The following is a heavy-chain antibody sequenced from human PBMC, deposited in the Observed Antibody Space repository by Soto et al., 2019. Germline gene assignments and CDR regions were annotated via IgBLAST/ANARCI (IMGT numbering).Heavy chain of an antibody. CDR3: ATSRTPKAYDILTSGKVDY. D-gene: IGHD3-9*01. J-gene: IGHJ4*02. Sequence: QVQLVQSGAEVKKPGSSVKVSCKASGGTFSSYTISWVRQAPGQGLEWMGRIIPILGIANYAQKFQGRVTVTADKSTSTDYMELSSLRSEDTAVYYCATSRTPKAYDILTSGKVDYWGQGTLVTVSS. CDR2: IIPILGIA. V-gene: IGHV1-69*02. CDR1: GGTFSSYT.